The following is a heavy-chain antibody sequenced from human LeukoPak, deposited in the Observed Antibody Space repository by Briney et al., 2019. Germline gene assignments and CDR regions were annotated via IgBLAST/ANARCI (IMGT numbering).Heavy chain of an antibody. J-gene: IGHJ4*02. CDR2: IYYSGST. CDR3: ARSIFGVFDY. Sequence: SETLSLTCTVSGGSISSYYWSWIRQPPGKGLEWIGYIYYSGSTNYNPSLKSRVTISVDTSKNQFSLKLSSVTAADTAVYYCARSIFGVFDYGGQGTLVTVSS. D-gene: IGHD3-3*02. CDR1: GGSISSYY. V-gene: IGHV4-59*01.